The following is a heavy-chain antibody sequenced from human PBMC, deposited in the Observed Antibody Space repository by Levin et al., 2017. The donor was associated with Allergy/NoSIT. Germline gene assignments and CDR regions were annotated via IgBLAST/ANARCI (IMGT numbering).Heavy chain of an antibody. CDR2: ISWNSGSI. CDR1: GFTLDDYA. Sequence: PGGSLRLSCAASGFTLDDYAMHWVRQAPGKGLEWVSGISWNSGSIYYADSVKGRFTISRDNAKNSLYLQMNNLRAEDTALYYCAKDTEQWLIGWFDPWGQGTLVTVSS. J-gene: IGHJ5*02. V-gene: IGHV3-9*01. CDR3: AKDTEQWLIGWFDP. D-gene: IGHD6-19*01.